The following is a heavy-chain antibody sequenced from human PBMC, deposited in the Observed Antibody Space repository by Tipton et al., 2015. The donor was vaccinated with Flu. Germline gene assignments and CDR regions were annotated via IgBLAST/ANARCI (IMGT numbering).Heavy chain of an antibody. D-gene: IGHD3-10*01. CDR1: GFIFSDYS. J-gene: IGHJ4*02. CDR2: ISGGGSYT. V-gene: IGHV3-21*03. CDR3: ARGGGVQGVTVFHF. Sequence: SLRLSCAASGFIFSDYSMNWVRQVPGKGLEWISSISGGGSYTYDADSVKGRFTISRDNAKNSLYLQMNSLKTDDTAVYYCARGGGVQGVTVFHFWGQGILVTVSS.